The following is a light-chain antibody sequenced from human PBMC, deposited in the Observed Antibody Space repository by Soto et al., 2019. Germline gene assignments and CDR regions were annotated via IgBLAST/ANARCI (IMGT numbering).Light chain of an antibody. CDR3: QQYYSYPQLT. Sequence: AIRMTQSPSSFSASTGDRVTITCRASQGISSYLAWYQQKPGKAPKLLIYAASTLQSGVPSRFSGSGSGTDFTLTISCLQSEDFATYYCQQYYSYPQLTFGGGTKVDI. J-gene: IGKJ4*01. CDR2: AAS. CDR1: QGISSY. V-gene: IGKV1-8*01.